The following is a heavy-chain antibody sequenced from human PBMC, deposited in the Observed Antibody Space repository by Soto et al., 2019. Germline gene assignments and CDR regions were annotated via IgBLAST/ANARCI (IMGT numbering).Heavy chain of an antibody. CDR3: ARKPRLLEL. CDR2: ISADGRET. CDR1: GFTFGVSW. J-gene: IGHJ4*02. D-gene: IGHD6-6*01. Sequence: VQLVESGGGVVQPGGSLRLSCAASGFTFGVSWMNWVRQVPGRGLEWVAYISADGRETNHVDSVKGRFTISRDNAKNSVYLQMNSLRAEDTAVYYCARKPRLLELWGQGTLVTVSS. V-gene: IGHV3-7*01.